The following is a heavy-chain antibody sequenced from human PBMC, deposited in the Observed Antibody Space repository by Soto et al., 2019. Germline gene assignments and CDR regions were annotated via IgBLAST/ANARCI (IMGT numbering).Heavy chain of an antibody. CDR3: ARDIGNSSGPEFDY. CDR1: GGTFSSYA. D-gene: IGHD3-22*01. CDR2: IIAIIGTT. V-gene: IGHV1-69*13. J-gene: IGHJ4*02. Sequence: SVKVSCKASGGTFSSYAISWVRQAPGQGLEWMGGIIAIIGTTNYAQKFQGRVTMTADASTSTAYMELRSLRSDDTAVYYCARDIGNSSGPEFDYWGQGTLVTVSS.